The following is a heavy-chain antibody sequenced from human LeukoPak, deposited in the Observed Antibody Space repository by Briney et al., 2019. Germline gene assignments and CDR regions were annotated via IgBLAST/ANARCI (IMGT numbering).Heavy chain of an antibody. D-gene: IGHD3-3*01. CDR3: ARGQERYYDFWSGYGV. J-gene: IGHJ6*02. CDR1: GGTFSSYA. CDR2: IIPIFGTA. Sequence: GASVKVSCKASGGTFSSYAISWVRQAPGQGLGWMGGIIPIFGTANYAQKFQGRVTITADESTSTAYMELSSLRSEDTAVYYCARGQERYYDFWSGYGVWGQGTTVTVSS. V-gene: IGHV1-69*13.